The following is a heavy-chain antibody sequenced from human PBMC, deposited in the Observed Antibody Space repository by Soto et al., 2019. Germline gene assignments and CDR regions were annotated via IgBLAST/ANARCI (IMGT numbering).Heavy chain of an antibody. CDR2: ISGSGGST. Sequence: PGGSLRLSCAASGFTFSSYAMSWVRQAPGKGLEWVSAISGSGGSTYYADSVKGRFTISRDNSKNTLYLQMNSLRAEDTAVYYCAREYSSSWSAYYYYYGMDVWGQGTTVTVSS. V-gene: IGHV3-23*01. J-gene: IGHJ6*02. CDR3: AREYSSSWSAYYYYYGMDV. D-gene: IGHD6-13*01. CDR1: GFTFSSYA.